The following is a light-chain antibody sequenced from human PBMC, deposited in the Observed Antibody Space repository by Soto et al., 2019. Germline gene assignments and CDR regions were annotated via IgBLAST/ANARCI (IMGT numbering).Light chain of an antibody. J-gene: IGKJ1*01. Sequence: DIQMTQSPSTLSASVGDRVTITCRASQSIRSWLAWYQQKPGKAPKHLIYKASSLESGVPSRFSGSGSGTEFTLTISSLQADDVATYYCQQYNSYPWTFGQGTKVEIK. CDR2: KAS. CDR3: QQYNSYPWT. CDR1: QSIRSW. V-gene: IGKV1-5*03.